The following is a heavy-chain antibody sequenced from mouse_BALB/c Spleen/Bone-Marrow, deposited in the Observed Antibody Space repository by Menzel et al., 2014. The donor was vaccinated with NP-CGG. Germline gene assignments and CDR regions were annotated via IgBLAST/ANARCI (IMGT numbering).Heavy chain of an antibody. D-gene: IGHD1-3*01. V-gene: IGHV1S34*01. Sequence: LVKTGASVKISCKASGYSFTGYYMHRVKQSHGKSLEWIGYISCYNGATSYNQNFKGKATFTVDTSSSTAYMQFSSLTSEDSAVYYYEREVNPIVYYALDYWGQRTSVTVSS. CDR2: ISCYNGAT. CDR1: GYSFTGYY. CDR3: EREVNPIVYYALDY. J-gene: IGHJ4*01.